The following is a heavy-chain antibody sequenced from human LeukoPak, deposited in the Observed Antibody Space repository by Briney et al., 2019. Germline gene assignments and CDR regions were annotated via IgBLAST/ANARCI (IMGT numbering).Heavy chain of an antibody. CDR2: ITNTGGVT. CDR1: GFTFSTHA. V-gene: IGHV3-23*05. Sequence: PGGSLRLSCAASGFTFSTHAMSWVRQAPGKGLEWVSGITNTGGVTLYADSVKGRLTVSRDNSKNTLYLHMNSLRAEDTAVYYCAKGSRFDDYFDYWGQGTLVTVSS. D-gene: IGHD3-10*02. J-gene: IGHJ4*02. CDR3: AKGSRFDDYFDY.